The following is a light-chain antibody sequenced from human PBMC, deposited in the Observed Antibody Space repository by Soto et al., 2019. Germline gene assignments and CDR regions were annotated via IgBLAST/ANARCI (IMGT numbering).Light chain of an antibody. CDR1: QSVTTTF. CDR3: QQYDRSGWT. Sequence: ETVLTQSPATLSLSPGERATLSCRASQSVTTTFLAWYQHKPGLAPRLLIYSASSRATRIPDRFSGSGSGTDFNLTLNRLEPQDSAVYYCQQYDRSGWTLGQGTKVEI. CDR2: SAS. J-gene: IGKJ1*01. V-gene: IGKV3-20*01.